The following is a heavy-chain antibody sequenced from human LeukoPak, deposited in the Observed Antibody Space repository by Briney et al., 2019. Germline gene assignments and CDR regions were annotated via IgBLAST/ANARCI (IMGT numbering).Heavy chain of an antibody. Sequence: GGSLRLSCAASGFTFSSYSMNWVRQAPGKGLEWVSYISSSSSTIYYADSVKGRFTISRDNAKNSLYLQMNSLRAEDTPVYYCARDGIVLMVYAIKAFDYWRQGTLVTVSS. CDR3: ARDGIVLMVYAIKAFDY. CDR1: GFTFSSYS. D-gene: IGHD2-8*01. CDR2: ISSSSSTI. V-gene: IGHV3-48*01. J-gene: IGHJ4*02.